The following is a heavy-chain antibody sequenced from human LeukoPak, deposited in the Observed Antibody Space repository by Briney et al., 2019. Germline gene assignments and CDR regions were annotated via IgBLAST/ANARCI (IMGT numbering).Heavy chain of an antibody. J-gene: IGHJ6*02. D-gene: IGHD7-27*01. V-gene: IGHV3-30*18. CDR3: AKEMGTTYYYYGMDV. CDR2: ISYDGSNK. Sequence: GRSLRLSCAASGFTFSSYGMRWVRQAPGKGLEWVAVISYDGSNKYYADSVKGRFTISRDNSKNTLYLQMNSLRAEDTAVYYCAKEMGTTYYYYGMDVWGQGTTVTVSS. CDR1: GFTFSSYG.